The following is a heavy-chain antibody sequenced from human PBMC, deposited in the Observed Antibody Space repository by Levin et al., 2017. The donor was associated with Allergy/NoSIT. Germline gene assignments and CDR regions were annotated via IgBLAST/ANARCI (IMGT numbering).Heavy chain of an antibody. CDR2: INPNSGGT. CDR1: GYTFTGSY. Sequence: ASVKVSCKASGYTFTGSYMHWVRQAPGQGLEWMGWINPNSGGTNSAQKFQGRVTMTRDTSISTAYMELSRLRSDDTAIYYCARDRGKWLQLMSFFDYWGQGTLVTVSS. V-gene: IGHV1-2*02. CDR3: ARDRGKWLQLMSFFDY. D-gene: IGHD5-24*01. J-gene: IGHJ4*02.